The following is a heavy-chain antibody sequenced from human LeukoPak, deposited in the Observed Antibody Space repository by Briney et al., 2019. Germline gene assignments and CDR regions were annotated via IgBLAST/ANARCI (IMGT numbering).Heavy chain of an antibody. CDR1: GGSMSSYY. D-gene: IGHD5-24*01. J-gene: IGHJ4*02. CDR2: IYYSGST. Sequence: PSETLSLTCTVSGGSMSSYYWSWIRQPPGKGLEWIGYIYYSGSTKYNPSLKSRVTISVDTSKNQFSLKLSSVTATDTAVYYCARGARAGYNLEPFDYWGQGTLVTVSS. V-gene: IGHV4-59*08. CDR3: ARGARAGYNLEPFDY.